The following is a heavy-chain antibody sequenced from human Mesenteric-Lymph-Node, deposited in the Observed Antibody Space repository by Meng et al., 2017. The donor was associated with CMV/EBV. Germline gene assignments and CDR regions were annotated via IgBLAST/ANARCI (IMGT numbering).Heavy chain of an antibody. CDR2: ISSTGEYI. J-gene: IGHJ4*02. V-gene: IGHV3-21*01. CDR3: ARDPTRIYYFDY. Sequence: GESLKISCAASGFTFRSYDMNWVRQAPGRGLEWVSSISSTGEYIYYADSVKGRFTVSRDNAKNSLYQQMNSLRAEDTAVYYCARDPTRIYYFDYWGQGTLVTVSS. D-gene: IGHD3-10*01. CDR1: GFTFRSYD.